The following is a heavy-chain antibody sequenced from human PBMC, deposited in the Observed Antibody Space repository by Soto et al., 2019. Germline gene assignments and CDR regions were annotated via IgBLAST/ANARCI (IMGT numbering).Heavy chain of an antibody. D-gene: IGHD6-19*01. Sequence: PGGSLRLSCTASGFTFSSYAMSWVRQAPGKGLEWVSAISGSGGSTYYADSVKGRFTISRDNSKNTLYLQMNSLRAEDTAVYYCAKDLARGQWLVHGAFDIWGQGTMVTVSS. V-gene: IGHV3-23*01. CDR1: GFTFSSYA. CDR2: ISGSGGST. CDR3: AKDLARGQWLVHGAFDI. J-gene: IGHJ3*02.